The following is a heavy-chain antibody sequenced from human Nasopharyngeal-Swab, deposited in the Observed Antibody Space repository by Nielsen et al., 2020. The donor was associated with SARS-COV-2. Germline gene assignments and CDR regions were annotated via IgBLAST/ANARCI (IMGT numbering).Heavy chain of an antibody. CDR1: GFTFSSYG. D-gene: IGHD2-21*02. Sequence: GGSLRLSCAASGFTFSSYGMHWVRQAPGKGLEWVAVISYDGSNKYYADSVKGRFIISRDNSKNTLYLQMNSLRAEDTAVYYCAKDRIVVVTVWYYFDYWGQGTLVTVSS. V-gene: IGHV3-30*18. CDR2: ISYDGSNK. CDR3: AKDRIVVVTVWYYFDY. J-gene: IGHJ4*02.